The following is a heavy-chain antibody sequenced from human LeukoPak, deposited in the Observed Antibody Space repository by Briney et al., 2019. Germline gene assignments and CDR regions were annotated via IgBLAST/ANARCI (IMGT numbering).Heavy chain of an antibody. V-gene: IGHV4-38-2*02. CDR2: VHHNAGA. CDR1: GYSIRSGYQ. Sequence: PSDTLSLTRALSGYSIRSGYQRARIRPPPGRGLEWIGIVHHNAGALYNPSLRSRVTISVDASKNHFSLKLSSVTVADTAVYFCARDPRWLTPDCTSTSCYENYFAPWGQGTLVTVSS. J-gene: IGHJ5*02. CDR3: ARDPRWLTPDCTSTSCYENYFAP. D-gene: IGHD2-2*01.